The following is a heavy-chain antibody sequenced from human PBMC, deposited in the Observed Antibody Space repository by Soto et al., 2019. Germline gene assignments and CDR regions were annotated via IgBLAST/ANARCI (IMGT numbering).Heavy chain of an antibody. CDR3: ARYTDTYYSY. J-gene: IGHJ4*02. V-gene: IGHV4-59*01. CDR1: GGPISGYD. D-gene: IGHD1-26*01. Sequence: XESLSLTCTVSGGPISGYDWSWVRQPPGKGLEWIGYIHYSGSTKYNPPLKSRVTMSVDTSKNQFSLSLISLTAADTAVYYCARYTDTYYSYWGQGTPVTVSS. CDR2: IHYSGST.